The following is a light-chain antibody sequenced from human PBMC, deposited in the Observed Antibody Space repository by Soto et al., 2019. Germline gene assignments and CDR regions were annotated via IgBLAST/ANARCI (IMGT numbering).Light chain of an antibody. J-gene: IGKJ5*01. CDR2: GAS. V-gene: IGKV3-20*01. CDR1: QSVSSSY. CDR3: QQSSSSPIT. Sequence: EIVLTQSPGTLSLSPGERATLSCRASQSVSSSYLAWYQQKPGQAPRLLIYGASSRATGIPDRFSGSGSGTDFTLTISRLEAEDFAVYYCQQSSSSPITFGQGTRLEI.